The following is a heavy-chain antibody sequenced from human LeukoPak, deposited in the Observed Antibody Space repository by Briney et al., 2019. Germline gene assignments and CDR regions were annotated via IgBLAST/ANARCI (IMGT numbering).Heavy chain of an antibody. D-gene: IGHD6-13*01. CDR2: IYYSGST. CDR3: ARYSSSWHGAFDI. J-gene: IGHJ3*02. V-gene: IGHV4-59*01. Sequence: SETLSLTCTVSGGSISSYYWSWIRQPPGKGLEWIGYIYYSGSTNYNPSLKSRVTISVDTSKNQFSLKLSSVTAADTAVYYCARYSSSWHGAFDIWGQGTMVTVSS. CDR1: GGSISSYY.